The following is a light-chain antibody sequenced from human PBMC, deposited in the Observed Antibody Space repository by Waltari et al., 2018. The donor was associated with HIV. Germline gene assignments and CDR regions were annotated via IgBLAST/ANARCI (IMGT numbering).Light chain of an antibody. CDR2: RNN. Sequence: QSVLTQPPSASGTPGQRVTISCSGGSSNIGNNHVYWYQQFPGTAPKLLIYRNNRRPAGVPDRFSGSKSGISASLVISGLRSEDEADYYCAAWDDSLSGVFGGGTKVTVL. J-gene: IGLJ2*01. V-gene: IGLV1-47*01. CDR3: AAWDDSLSGV. CDR1: SSNIGNNH.